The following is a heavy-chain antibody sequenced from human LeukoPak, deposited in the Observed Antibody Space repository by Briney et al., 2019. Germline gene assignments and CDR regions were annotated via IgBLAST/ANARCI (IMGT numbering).Heavy chain of an antibody. CDR2: IYYSGST. CDR1: GGSISSYY. J-gene: IGHJ5*02. V-gene: IGHV4-59*08. D-gene: IGHD3-3*01. CDR3: ARLLEQGTDNWFDP. Sequence: PSETLSLTCTVSGGSISSYYWSWIRQPPGKGLEWIGFIYYSGSTNYNPSLKSRLTISVDTSKNQFSLKLSSVTAADTAVYYCARLLEQGTDNWFDPWGQGTLVTVSS.